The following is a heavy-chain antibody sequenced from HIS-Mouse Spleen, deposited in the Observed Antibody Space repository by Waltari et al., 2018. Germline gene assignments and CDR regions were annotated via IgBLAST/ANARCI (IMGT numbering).Heavy chain of an antibody. J-gene: IGHJ3*02. V-gene: IGHV3-30-3*01. D-gene: IGHD6-19*01. CDR1: GFTFSSYA. Sequence: QVQLVESGGGVVQPGRSLRLSCAASGFTFSSYAMHGVRQAPGKGLVWVAVISYDGSNKYYADTVKGRFTISRDNSKNTLYLQMNSLRAEDTAVYYCARVNCIAVAGTDAFDIWGQGTMVTVSS. CDR3: ARVNCIAVAGTDAFDI. CDR2: ISYDGSNK.